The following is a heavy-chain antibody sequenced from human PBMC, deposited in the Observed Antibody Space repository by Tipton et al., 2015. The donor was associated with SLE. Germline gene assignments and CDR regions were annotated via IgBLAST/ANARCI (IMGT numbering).Heavy chain of an antibody. CDR2: IYTSGST. CDR1: GGSISSGSYY. J-gene: IGHJ4*02. V-gene: IGHV4-61*09. Sequence: TLSLTCTVSGGSISSGSYYWSWIRQPAGKGLEWIGYIYTSGSTNYNPSLKSRVTISVDTSKNQFSLKLSSVTAADTAVYYCASGHSSSWSYWGQGTLVTVSS. CDR3: ASGHSSSWSY. D-gene: IGHD6-13*01.